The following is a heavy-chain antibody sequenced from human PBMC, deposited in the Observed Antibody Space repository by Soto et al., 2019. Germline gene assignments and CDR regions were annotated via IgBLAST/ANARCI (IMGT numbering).Heavy chain of an antibody. V-gene: IGHV1-8*01. CDR2: TNPNSGNT. CDR1: GYTFTSYD. CDR3: AIIVLRFLEWSPFDY. Sequence: ASVKVSCKASGYTFTSYDINWVRQATGQGLEWMGWTNPNSGNTGYAQKFQGRVTMTRNNSISTTYMELSSLISEYLSVYYCAIIVLRFLEWSPFDYWGQGTLVTVSS. J-gene: IGHJ4*02. D-gene: IGHD3-3*01.